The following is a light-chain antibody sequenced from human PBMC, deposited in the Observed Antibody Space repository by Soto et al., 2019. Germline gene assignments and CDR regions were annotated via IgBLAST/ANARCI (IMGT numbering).Light chain of an antibody. CDR2: DAS. CDR3: HQYSSKSQT. V-gene: IGKV1-5*01. J-gene: IGKJ1*01. Sequence: DIQMTQSPYTLSASIGDRVTITCRASQSISTWLAWYQQKPGKAPKLLIYDASSLKSGVPSRFRGSGSGTEFTLTISSLQPDDFATYYCHQYSSKSQTFGQGTKVEIK. CDR1: QSISTW.